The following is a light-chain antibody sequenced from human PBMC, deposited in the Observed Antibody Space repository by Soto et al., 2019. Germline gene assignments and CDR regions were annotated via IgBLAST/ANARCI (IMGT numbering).Light chain of an antibody. Sequence: QSVLTQPPSVSGAPGQRVTISCTGSSSNIGAGYDVHWYHQLPGTAPKLLIYGNSNRPSGVPDRFSGSKSGTSASLAITGLQAEDEADYYCKSYDSSLSGSVVFGGGTKVTVL. CDR3: KSYDSSLSGSVV. CDR2: GNS. CDR1: SSNIGAGYD. V-gene: IGLV1-40*01. J-gene: IGLJ2*01.